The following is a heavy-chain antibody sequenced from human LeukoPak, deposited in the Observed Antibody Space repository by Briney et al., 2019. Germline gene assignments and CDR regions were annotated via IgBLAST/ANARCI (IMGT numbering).Heavy chain of an antibody. CDR1: GFTFSSYA. CDR2: ISGSGGST. CDR3: AKEKALRDYDILTGYFDY. Sequence: GGSLRLSCAASGFTFSSYAMSWVRQAPGKGLEWVSAISGSGGSTYYADSVKGRFTISRDNSKNTLYLQMNSLRAEDTAVYFCAKEKALRDYDILTGYFDYWGQGTLVTVSS. D-gene: IGHD3-9*01. V-gene: IGHV3-23*01. J-gene: IGHJ4*02.